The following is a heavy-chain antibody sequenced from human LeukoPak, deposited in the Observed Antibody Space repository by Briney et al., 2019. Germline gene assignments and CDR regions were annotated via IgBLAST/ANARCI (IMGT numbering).Heavy chain of an antibody. Sequence: SETLSLTCTVSGASISSYYWGWFRQPPGKGLEWIAYIHYSGTTNYNPSHKSRITISIDRSKNQFSLKLSSVTAADTAAYYCATTTKEEWFDPWGQGTLVTVSS. D-gene: IGHD1-14*01. CDR3: ATTTKEEWFDP. V-gene: IGHV4-59*01. CDR1: GASISSYY. J-gene: IGHJ5*02. CDR2: IHYSGTT.